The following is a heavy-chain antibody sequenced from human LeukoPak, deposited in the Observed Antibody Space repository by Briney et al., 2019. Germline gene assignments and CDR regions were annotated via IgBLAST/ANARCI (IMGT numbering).Heavy chain of an antibody. D-gene: IGHD3-3*01. J-gene: IGHJ3*02. V-gene: IGHV3-33*01. CDR3: ARGLSGYIGDAFDI. Sequence: GGSLRLSCAASGFTFSSYGMHWVRQAPGKGLEWVAVIWYDGSNKYYADSVKGRFTISRDNSKNTLYLQMNSLRAEDTAVYYCARGLSGYIGDAFDIWGQGAMVTVPS. CDR2: IWYDGSNK. CDR1: GFTFSSYG.